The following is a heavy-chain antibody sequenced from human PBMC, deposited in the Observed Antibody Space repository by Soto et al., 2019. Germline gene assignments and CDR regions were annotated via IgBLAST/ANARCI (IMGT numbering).Heavy chain of an antibody. CDR1: SYVIESGHY. CDR2: IYDCGTT. J-gene: IGHJ4*03. D-gene: IGHD3-3*01. Sequence: SETLSLTCVVSSYVIESGHYWGWVRQPPGKGLEWVGSIYDCGTTYYNPSLRSRVTISADTSKNQFSLSLTSVTAADTAVYYCARYKEYYTPGSSRFDYWGPGTMVTVYS. V-gene: IGHV4-38-2*01. CDR3: ARYKEYYTPGSSRFDY.